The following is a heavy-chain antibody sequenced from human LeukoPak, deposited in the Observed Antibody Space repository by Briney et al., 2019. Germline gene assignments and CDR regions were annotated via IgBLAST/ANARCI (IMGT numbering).Heavy chain of an antibody. D-gene: IGHD3-9*01. CDR3: ARGGYDDILTGYYQTQFYYPMDV. V-gene: IGHV3-30*03. Sequence: GGSLRLSCAASGFTFSSYGMHWVRQAPGKGLEWVAVTSYDGGKKFYADSVKGRFTISRENPKNILYLEMNSLRTDDTAVYYCARGGYDDILTGYYQTQFYYPMDVWGRGTTVTVSS. CDR2: TSYDGGKK. CDR1: GFTFSSYG. J-gene: IGHJ6*02.